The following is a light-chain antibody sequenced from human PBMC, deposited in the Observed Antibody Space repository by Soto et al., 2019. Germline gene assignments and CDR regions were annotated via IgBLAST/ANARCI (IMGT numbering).Light chain of an antibody. J-gene: IGLJ3*02. Sequence: QSVLAQPASVSGSPGQSITISCTGTSSEVGYFDYVSWYQQHPGKPPKLMIFDVSDRSSGVSDRFSGSKSGNTASLTISGLQAEDEADYFCSSYASGSTHVLFGGGTKLTVL. CDR2: DVS. V-gene: IGLV2-14*03. CDR1: SSEVGYFDY. CDR3: SSYASGSTHVL.